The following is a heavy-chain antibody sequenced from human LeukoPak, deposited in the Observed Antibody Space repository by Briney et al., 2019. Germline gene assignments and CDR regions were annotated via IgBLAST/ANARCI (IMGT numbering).Heavy chain of an antibody. V-gene: IGHV4-30-4*01. Sequence: SETLSLTCTVSGGSISSGDYYWSWVRQPPGKGLEWIGYIYYRGNTNYNPSLQSRVTMSEDTSKNQFSLKLSSVTAADTAVYYCARGMVFGVVWDWGQGTLVTVSS. J-gene: IGHJ4*02. CDR3: ARGMVFGVVWD. CDR1: GGSISSGDYY. D-gene: IGHD3-3*01. CDR2: IYYRGNT.